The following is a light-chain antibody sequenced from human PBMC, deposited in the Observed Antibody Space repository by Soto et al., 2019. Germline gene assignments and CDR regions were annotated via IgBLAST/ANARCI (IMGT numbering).Light chain of an antibody. V-gene: IGKV3-20*01. Sequence: EIVLTQSPGPLSSGPSEPXSFSCRASQSVSAGYFAWYQQKPGQAPRLLIYGASSRATGIPDRFSGSGSGTDFTLTISRLEPEDFAVYYCQQYGSSPGWTFGQGTKVDIK. J-gene: IGKJ1*01. CDR1: QSVSAGY. CDR3: QQYGSSPGWT. CDR2: GAS.